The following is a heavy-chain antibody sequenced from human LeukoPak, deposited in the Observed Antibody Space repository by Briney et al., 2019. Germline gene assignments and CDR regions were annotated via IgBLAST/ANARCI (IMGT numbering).Heavy chain of an antibody. CDR1: GGSISSYY. CDR3: ARHSHDFLYYYYYMDV. V-gene: IGHV4-59*08. CDR2: IYYSGTT. J-gene: IGHJ6*03. D-gene: IGHD3-3*01. Sequence: PSETLSLTCTVSGGSISSYYWTWIRQPPGKELEWMGYIYYSGTTNYNPSFDKSRVTISLDTSKNQFSLKLSSVTAADTAVYYCARHSHDFLYYYYYMDVWGKGTTVTVSS.